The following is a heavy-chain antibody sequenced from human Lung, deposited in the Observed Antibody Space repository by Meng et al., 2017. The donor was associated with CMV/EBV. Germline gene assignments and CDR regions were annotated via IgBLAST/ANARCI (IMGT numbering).Heavy chain of an antibody. J-gene: IGHJ3*02. CDR2: ISYIGST. CDR1: GGSVSSGSYY. D-gene: IGHD1/OR15-1a*01. Sequence: SETLSLXCTVSGGSVSSGSYYWSWLRQPPGKGLEWIGYISYIGSTNYNPSLKSRVSISVDTSKNQFSLKLSSVTAADTAIFYCARDILEHNAFDMLGQGTMVTVSS. CDR3: ARDILEHNAFDM. V-gene: IGHV4-61*01.